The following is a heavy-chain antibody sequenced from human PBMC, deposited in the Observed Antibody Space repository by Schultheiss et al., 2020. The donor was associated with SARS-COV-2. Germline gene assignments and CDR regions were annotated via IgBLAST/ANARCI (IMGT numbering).Heavy chain of an antibody. Sequence: GGSLRLSCAASGFTFSSYGMHWVRQAPGKGLEWVGFIKSKAYGGTTEYAASVKGRFTISRDDSKSIAYLQMNSLKTEDTAVYYCSGERSGSYTPSVGLDYWGQGTLVTVSS. D-gene: IGHD1-26*01. V-gene: IGHV3-49*04. J-gene: IGHJ4*02. CDR1: GFTFSSYG. CDR3: SGERSGSYTPSVGLDY. CDR2: IKSKAYGGTT.